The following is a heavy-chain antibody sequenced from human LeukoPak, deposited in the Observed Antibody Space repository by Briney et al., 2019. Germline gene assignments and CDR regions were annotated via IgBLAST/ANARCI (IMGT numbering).Heavy chain of an antibody. CDR3: AKAKYCSGGSCYSWSSSWFDP. CDR2: ISGSGGST. J-gene: IGHJ5*02. Sequence: PGGSLRLSCAASGFTFSIYAMSWVRQAPGKGLEWVSAISGSGGSTYYADSVKGRFTISRDNSKNTLYLQMNSLRAEDTAVYYCAKAKYCSGGSCYSWSSSWFDPWGQGTLVTVSS. V-gene: IGHV3-23*01. D-gene: IGHD2-15*01. CDR1: GFTFSIYA.